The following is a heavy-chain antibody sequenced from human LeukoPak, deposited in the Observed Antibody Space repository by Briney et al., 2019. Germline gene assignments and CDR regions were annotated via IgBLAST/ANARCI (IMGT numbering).Heavy chain of an antibody. CDR1: GYTFTSFY. Sequence: ASVKVSCKPSGYTFTSFYIHWVRQAPGQGLEWMGIINPSGGSTNYTQKFQGRVTITRDTSTDTVYMELSSLRSEDTAVYYCARFLNSGSNIDYWGQGTLVTVSS. CDR2: INPSGGST. J-gene: IGHJ4*02. CDR3: ARFLNSGSNIDY. V-gene: IGHV1-46*01. D-gene: IGHD1-26*01.